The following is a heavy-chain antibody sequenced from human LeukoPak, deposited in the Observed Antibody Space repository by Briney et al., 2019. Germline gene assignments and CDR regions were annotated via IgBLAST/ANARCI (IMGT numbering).Heavy chain of an antibody. CDR2: VYYSGST. CDR1: GGSITSTY. J-gene: IGHJ4*02. Sequence: PSETLSLTCTVSGGSITSTYWSWIRQPPGGGLEWIGYVYYSGSTSYNPSLQSRLTMSADASRNQLSLKLASVTAADTAVYYCSAYGRNSEYFVSWGQGTRVTVSS. CDR3: SAYGRNSEYFVS. V-gene: IGHV4-59*01. D-gene: IGHD4-23*01.